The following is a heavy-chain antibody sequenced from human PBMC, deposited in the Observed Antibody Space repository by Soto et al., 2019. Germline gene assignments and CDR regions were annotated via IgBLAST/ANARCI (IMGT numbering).Heavy chain of an antibody. CDR1: GYTFTSYA. CDR3: AREYQLLYNWFAP. J-gene: IGHJ5*02. CDR2: INAGNGNT. D-gene: IGHD2-2*01. Sequence: ASVKVSCKASGYTFTSYAMHWVRQAPGQRLEWMGWINAGNGNTKYSQKFQGRVTITRDTSASTAYMELSSLRSEDTAVYYCAREYQLLYNWFAPWGQGTLVTAPQ. V-gene: IGHV1-3*01.